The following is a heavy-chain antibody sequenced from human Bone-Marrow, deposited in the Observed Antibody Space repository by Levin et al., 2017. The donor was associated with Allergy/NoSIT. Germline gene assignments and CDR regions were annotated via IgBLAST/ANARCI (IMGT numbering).Heavy chain of an antibody. V-gene: IGHV3-23*01. CDR2: INGSGTIT. CDR1: GFTFSSYA. Sequence: GGSLRLSCAASGFTFSSYAMSWVRQAPGKGLEWVSSINGSGTITHYAESVKGRFTISRDISKNMLHLQMNSLRAEDTAIYFCAKEGLAVAGYYFDSWGQGTLVTVSS. D-gene: IGHD6-19*01. CDR3: AKEGLAVAGYYFDS. J-gene: IGHJ4*02.